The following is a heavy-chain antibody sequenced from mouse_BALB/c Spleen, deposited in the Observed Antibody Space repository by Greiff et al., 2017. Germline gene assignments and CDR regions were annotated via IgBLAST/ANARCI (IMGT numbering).Heavy chain of an antibody. J-gene: IGHJ3*01. CDR2: ISYSGST. CDR3: AREMTTMFAY. CDR1: GYSITSDYA. D-gene: IGHD2-4*01. V-gene: IGHV3-2*02. Sequence: EVQLQESGPGLVKPSQSLSLTCTVTGYSITSDYAWNWIRQFPGNTLEWMGYISYSGSTSYNPSLKSRISITRDTSKNQFFLQLNSVTTEDTATYYCAREMTTMFAYWGQGTLVTVSA.